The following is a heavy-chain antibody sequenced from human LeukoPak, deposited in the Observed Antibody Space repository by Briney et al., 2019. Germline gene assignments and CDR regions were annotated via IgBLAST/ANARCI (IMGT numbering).Heavy chain of an antibody. CDR3: AKRYPEGTMVRGVIMEVDY. J-gene: IGHJ4*02. D-gene: IGHD3-10*01. CDR2: ISYDGSNK. V-gene: IGHV3-30*18. CDR1: GFTFSSYG. Sequence: GGSLRLSCAASGFTFSSYGMHWVRQAPGRGLEWVAVISYDGSNKYYADSVKGRFTISRDNSKNTLYLQMNSLRAEDTAVYYCAKRYPEGTMVRGVIMEVDYWGQGTLVTVSS.